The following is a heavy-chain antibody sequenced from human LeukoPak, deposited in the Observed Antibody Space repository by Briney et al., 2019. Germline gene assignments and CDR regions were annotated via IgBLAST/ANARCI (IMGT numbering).Heavy chain of an antibody. Sequence: GGSLRLSCAASGYIFHDFVMHWVRHRPGEGLEWVAGITWNSATIGYAGSVRGRFTISRDNAKKSVHLQMNSLTTDDTALYYCARGHPYYLDSWGPGTPVTVSS. J-gene: IGHJ4*02. CDR2: ITWNSATI. CDR1: GYIFHDFV. V-gene: IGHV3-9*01. D-gene: IGHD3-10*01. CDR3: ARGHPYYLDS.